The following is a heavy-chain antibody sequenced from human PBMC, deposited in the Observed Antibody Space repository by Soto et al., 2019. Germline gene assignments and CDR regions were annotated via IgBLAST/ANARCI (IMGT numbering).Heavy chain of an antibody. Sequence: QVQLQQWGAGLLKPSETLSLTCAVYGGSFSGYWTWIRQPPGKGLEWIGEIHHSGSTKYNPSLKSRVTISRDTSQTQFSLNLTSVTAADTATYYCARGGLRSSAIWGQGTLVTVSS. V-gene: IGHV4-34*01. CDR3: ARGGLRSSAI. CDR2: IHHSGST. J-gene: IGHJ4*02. CDR1: GGSFSGY. D-gene: IGHD2-2*01.